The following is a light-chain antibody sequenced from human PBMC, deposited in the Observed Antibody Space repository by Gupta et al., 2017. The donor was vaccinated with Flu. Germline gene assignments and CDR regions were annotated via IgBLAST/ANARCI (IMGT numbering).Light chain of an antibody. J-gene: IGKJ2*01. CDR2: WAS. CDR3: QQDDTIPYT. CDR1: QSVLHSSNKKNY. Sequence: DIVMTQSRDSLSVSLGERATINCKSNQSVLHSSNKKNYVTWYQQKAVQPPTLLIYWASTRESGLPDRISGRASGTDFTLTISSLPAEDVTVYYCQQDDTIPYTFGQGTKLEI. V-gene: IGKV4-1*01.